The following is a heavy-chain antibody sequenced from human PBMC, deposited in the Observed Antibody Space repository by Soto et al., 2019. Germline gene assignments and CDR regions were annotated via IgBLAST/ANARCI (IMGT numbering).Heavy chain of an antibody. CDR1: GFTFSSYG. V-gene: IGHV3-33*01. J-gene: IGHJ4*02. CDR2: IWYDGSNK. CDR3: ARDGGSSWYTFSFDY. D-gene: IGHD6-13*01. Sequence: GGSLRLSCAASGFTFSSYGMHWVRQAPGKGLEWVAVIWYDGSNKYYADSVKGRFTISRDNSKNTLYLQMNSLRAEDTAVYYCARDGGSSWYTFSFDYWGQGTLVTVSS.